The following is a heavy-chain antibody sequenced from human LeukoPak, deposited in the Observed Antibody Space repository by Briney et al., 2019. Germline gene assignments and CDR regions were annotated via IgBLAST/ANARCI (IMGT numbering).Heavy chain of an antibody. CDR1: GFPLSSFT. CDR2: ISGSGGST. D-gene: IGHD5-18*01. CDR3: AKTLEYSCDLLVY. V-gene: IGHV3-23*01. Sequence: GGSLSPPCSAPGFPLSSFTMSWVRQAPRKGLERGSEISGSGGSTIYADSVKGRFTISRDNSNNTLTLRMTSMRADDTAVYYCAKTLEYSCDLLVYGGGGTLVTVSS. J-gene: IGHJ4*02.